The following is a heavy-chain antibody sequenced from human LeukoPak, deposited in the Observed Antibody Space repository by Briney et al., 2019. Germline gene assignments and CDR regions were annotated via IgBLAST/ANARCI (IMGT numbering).Heavy chain of an antibody. Sequence: GGSLRLSCAASGFIFSSCWMHWVRQAPGKGLVWVSRINGAGSTTNYADSVRGRFTISRDNAKNTLYLQMNSLRADDSALLYCASLVGGYYPPVEAFDIWGQGTMVTVSS. CDR2: INGAGSTT. CDR1: GFIFSSCW. D-gene: IGHD3-3*01. V-gene: IGHV3-74*01. CDR3: ASLVGGYYPPVEAFDI. J-gene: IGHJ3*02.